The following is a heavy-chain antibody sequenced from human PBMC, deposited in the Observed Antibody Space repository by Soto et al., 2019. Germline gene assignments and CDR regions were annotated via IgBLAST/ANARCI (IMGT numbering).Heavy chain of an antibody. CDR2: IIPIFGTP. D-gene: IGHD1-7*01. CDR3: ARATYHWNSRFYYYFGMDV. J-gene: IGHJ6*02. Sequence: ASVKVSCKASGGTFSSYASSWVRQAPGQGLEWMGGIIPIFGTPNYAQKFQGRVTITADESTSTAYMELSSLRSEDTAVYYCARATYHWNSRFYYYFGMDVWGQGTTVTVSS. CDR1: GGTFSSYA. V-gene: IGHV1-69*13.